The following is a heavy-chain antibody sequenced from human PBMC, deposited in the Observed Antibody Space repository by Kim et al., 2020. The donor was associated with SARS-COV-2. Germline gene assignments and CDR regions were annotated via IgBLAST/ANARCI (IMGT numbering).Heavy chain of an antibody. D-gene: IGHD6-19*01. CDR3: ARGLWGMRTVAGRAYDY. CDR2: INHSGST. CDR1: GGSFSGYY. Sequence: SETLSLTCAVYGGSFSGYYWSWIRQPPGKGLEWIGEINHSGSTNYNPSLKSRVTISVDTSKNQFSLKLSSVTAADTAVYYCARGLWGMRTVAGRAYDYWGQGTLVTVSS. V-gene: IGHV4-34*01. J-gene: IGHJ4*02.